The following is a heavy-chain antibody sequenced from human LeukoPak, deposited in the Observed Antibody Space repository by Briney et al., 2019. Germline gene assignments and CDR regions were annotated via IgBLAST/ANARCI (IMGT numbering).Heavy chain of an antibody. CDR2: ISGSGGST. V-gene: IGHV3-23*01. Sequence: PGGSLRLSCAASGFTFSSYAMSWVRQAPGKGREWVSAISGSGGSTYYADSVKGRFTISRDNSKNTLYLQMNSLRAEDTAVYYCASRAGEEDAFDIWGQGTMVTVSS. D-gene: IGHD3-10*01. J-gene: IGHJ3*02. CDR3: ASRAGEEDAFDI. CDR1: GFTFSSYA.